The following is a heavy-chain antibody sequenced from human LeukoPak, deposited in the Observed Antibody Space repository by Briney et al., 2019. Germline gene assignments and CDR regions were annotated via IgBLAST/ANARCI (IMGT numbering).Heavy chain of an antibody. CDR1: GGSISSYY. CDR2: IYTSGST. CDR3: ATKTNLGGAFDI. V-gene: IGHV4-4*07. Sequence: SETLSLTCTVSGGSISSYYWSWIRQPAGKGLEWIGRIYTSGSTNYNPSLKSRVTMSVDTSKNQFSLKLSSVTAADTAVYYCATKTNLGGAFDIWGQGTMVTVSS. J-gene: IGHJ3*02. D-gene: IGHD1-1*01.